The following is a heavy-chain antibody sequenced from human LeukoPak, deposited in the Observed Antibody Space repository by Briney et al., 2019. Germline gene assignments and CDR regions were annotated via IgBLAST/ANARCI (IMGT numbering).Heavy chain of an antibody. V-gene: IGHV1-2*02. CDR1: GYTFTGYY. CDR2: INPNSGDT. CDR3: ARANPLYRSSTTCLFDY. J-gene: IGHJ4*02. D-gene: IGHD2-2*01. Sequence: ASVKVSGKASGYTFTGYYMHWVRRAPGQGFEWMGWINPNSGDTNYAQKFQGMVTMTRDTSISTVHMELSRLRSDDTAVYYCARANPLYRSSTTCLFDYWGQGTLVTVSS.